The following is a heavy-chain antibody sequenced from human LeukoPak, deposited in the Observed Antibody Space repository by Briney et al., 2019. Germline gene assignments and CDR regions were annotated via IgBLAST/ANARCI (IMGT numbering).Heavy chain of an antibody. CDR2: TYYSGST. CDR1: GGSISSYY. Sequence: PSETLSLTCTVSGGSISSYYWSWIRQPPGKGLEWIGYTYYSGSTNYNPSLKSRVTISVDTSKNQFSLKLSSVTAADTAVYYCARTRGYCSSTSCYYWYFDLWGRGTLVTVSS. D-gene: IGHD2-2*01. V-gene: IGHV4-59*01. CDR3: ARTRGYCSSTSCYYWYFDL. J-gene: IGHJ2*01.